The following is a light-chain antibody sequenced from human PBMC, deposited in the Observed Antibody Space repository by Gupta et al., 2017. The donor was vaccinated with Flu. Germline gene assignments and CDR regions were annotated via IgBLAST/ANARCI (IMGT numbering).Light chain of an antibody. CDR2: MNN. Sequence: VTTSSSGSTSNFVSCYVYCYHHRPGSAPNLLLYMNNKRRSGVPDRVSGSKSGASAALAISGLRAEDEADYYCETWDDSLSGRWVFGGGTKLTVL. V-gene: IGLV1-47*01. CDR1: TSNFVSCY. CDR3: ETWDDSLSGRWV. J-gene: IGLJ3*02.